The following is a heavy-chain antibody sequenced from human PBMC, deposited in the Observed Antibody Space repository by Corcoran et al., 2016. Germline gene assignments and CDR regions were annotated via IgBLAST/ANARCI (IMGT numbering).Heavy chain of an antibody. Sequence: QVQLVESGGGVVQPGRSLRLSCAASGFTFSSYGMHWVRQAPGKGLEWVAVIWYDGSNKYYADSVKGRFTISRDNSKNTLYLQMKSLRAEDTAVYYCARVRGAVAGTGGWFDPWGQGTLVTVSS. J-gene: IGHJ5*02. CDR2: IWYDGSNK. V-gene: IGHV3-33*01. D-gene: IGHD6-19*01. CDR1: GFTFSSYG. CDR3: ARVRGAVAGTGGWFDP.